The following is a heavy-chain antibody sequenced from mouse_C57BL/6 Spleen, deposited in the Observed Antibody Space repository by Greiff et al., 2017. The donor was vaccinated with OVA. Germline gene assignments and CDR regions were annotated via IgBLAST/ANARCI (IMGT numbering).Heavy chain of an antibody. V-gene: IGHV1-39*01. CDR3: AREDYFDY. CDR1: GYSFTDYY. CDR2: IYPSYGTT. J-gene: IGHJ2*01. Sequence: VQLQQSGPELVKPGASVKLSCKASGYSFTDYYMNWVKQRPGQGLEWIGVIYPSYGTTNYNQKFKGKATLTVDQSSSTAYMQLNRLTSEDSAVYYWAREDYFDYWGQGTTLTVSS.